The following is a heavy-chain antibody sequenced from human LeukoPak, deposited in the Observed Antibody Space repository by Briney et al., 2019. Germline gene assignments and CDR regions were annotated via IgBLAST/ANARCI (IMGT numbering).Heavy chain of an antibody. CDR1: GYTFTSYD. D-gene: IGHD6-19*01. CDR2: INPTNGDT. J-gene: IGHJ4*02. Sequence: ASVKVSCKASGYTFTSYDINWVRQATGQGLEWMGWINPTNGDTNYAQKFQGRVTMTRDTSISTAYMELTRLISDDTAVYYCARVGSSGWYVHPTLDYWGQGTLVTVSS. V-gene: IGHV1-2*02. CDR3: ARVGSSGWYVHPTLDY.